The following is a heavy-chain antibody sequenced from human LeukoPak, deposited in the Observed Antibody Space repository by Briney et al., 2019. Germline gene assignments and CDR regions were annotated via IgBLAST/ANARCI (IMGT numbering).Heavy chain of an antibody. CDR1: GGPFSEYH. J-gene: IGHJ4*02. D-gene: IGHD5-18*01. CDR3: SRGGYTYGYGY. Sequence: SETLSLPCAVYGGPFSEYHWRWIRQPPGKGLEWIGEINHSGSTNYDPPLQRRVTLSLNTPQNQFSLKLKSLTAAHAHVYYCSRGGYTYGYGYWGQGTLVTVS. CDR2: INHSGST. V-gene: IGHV4-34*01.